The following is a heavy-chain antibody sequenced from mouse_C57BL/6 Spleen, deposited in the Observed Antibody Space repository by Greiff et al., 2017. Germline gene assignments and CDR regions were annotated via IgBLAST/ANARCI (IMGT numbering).Heavy chain of an antibody. CDR2: IDPSDSET. CDR3: ARSSYDSPCAY. J-gene: IGHJ3*01. CDR1: GYTFTSYW. D-gene: IGHD2-4*01. V-gene: IGHV1-52*01. Sequence: QVQLQQPGAELVRPGSSVKLSCKASGYTFTSYWMHWVKQRPIQGLEWIGNIDPSDSETHYNQKFKDKATLTVDKSSSTAYMQLSSLTSEDSAVXYCARSSYDSPCAYWGQGTLVTVSA.